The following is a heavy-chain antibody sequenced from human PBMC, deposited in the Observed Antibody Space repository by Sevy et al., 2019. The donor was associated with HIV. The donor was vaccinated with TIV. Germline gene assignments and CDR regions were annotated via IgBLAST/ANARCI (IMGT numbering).Heavy chain of an antibody. CDR1: GGSISSGGYY. D-gene: IGHD4-4*01. Sequence: SETLSLTCTVSGGSISSGGYYWSWIRQHPGKGLEWIGYIYYSGSTYDNPSLKSRVTITVDTSKNQFTLKLSSVTAADTAVYYWARDSGDNYAYYYGMDVWGQGTTVTVSS. V-gene: IGHV4-31*03. J-gene: IGHJ6*02. CDR3: ARDSGDNYAYYYGMDV. CDR2: IYYSGST.